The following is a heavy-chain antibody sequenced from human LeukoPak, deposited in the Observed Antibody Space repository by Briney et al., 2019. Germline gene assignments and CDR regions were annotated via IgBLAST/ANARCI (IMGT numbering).Heavy chain of an antibody. V-gene: IGHV1-2*02. CDR2: INPNSGGT. Sequence: ASVKVSCKASGYTFASYDINWVRQATGQGLEWMGWINPNSGGTNYAQKFQGRVTMTRDTSISTAYMELSRLRSDDTAVYYCARAGNTYDYVWGSYREFDYWGQGTLVTVSS. D-gene: IGHD3-16*02. CDR3: ARAGNTYDYVWGSYREFDY. J-gene: IGHJ4*02. CDR1: GYTFASYD.